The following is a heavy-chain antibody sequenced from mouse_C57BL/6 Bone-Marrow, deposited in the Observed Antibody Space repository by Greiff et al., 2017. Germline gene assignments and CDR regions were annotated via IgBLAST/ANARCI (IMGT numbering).Heavy chain of an antibody. CDR1: GYAFTNYL. CDR2: INPGSGGT. Sequence: QVQLLQSGAELVRPGTSVKVSCKASGYAFTNYLIEWVKQRPGQGLEWIGVINPGSGGTNYNEKFKGKATLTAATASSTAYMQLSSRRSEDAAVYCCARGCESFADWGQGTLVTVSA. J-gene: IGHJ3*01. CDR3: ARGCESFAD. V-gene: IGHV1-54*01.